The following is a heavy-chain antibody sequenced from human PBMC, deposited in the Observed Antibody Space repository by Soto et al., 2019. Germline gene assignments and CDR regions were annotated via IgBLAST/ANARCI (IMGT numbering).Heavy chain of an antibody. CDR1: GFTFSSYA. Sequence: GGSLRLSCAASGFTFSSYAMHWVRQAPGKGLEWVAVISYDGSNKYYADSVKGRFTISRDNSKNTLYLQMNSLRAEDTAVYYCARAEGGFISSFDYWGQGTLVTVSS. J-gene: IGHJ4*02. CDR2: ISYDGSNK. V-gene: IGHV3-30*04. CDR3: ARAEGGFISSFDY. D-gene: IGHD2-15*01.